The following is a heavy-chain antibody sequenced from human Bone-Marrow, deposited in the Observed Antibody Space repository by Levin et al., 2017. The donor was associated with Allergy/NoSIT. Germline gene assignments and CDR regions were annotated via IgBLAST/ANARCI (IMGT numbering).Heavy chain of an antibody. CDR2: INHSGST. D-gene: IGHD2-15*01. V-gene: IGHV4-34*01. CDR3: ARESGYCSGGSCVYYFDY. CDR1: GGSFSGYY. Sequence: PSETLSLTCAVYGGSFSGYYWSWIRQPPGKGLEWIGEINHSGSTNYNPSLKSRVTISVDTSKNQFSLKLSSVTAADTAVYYCARESGYCSGGSCVYYFDYWGQGTLVTVSS. J-gene: IGHJ4*02.